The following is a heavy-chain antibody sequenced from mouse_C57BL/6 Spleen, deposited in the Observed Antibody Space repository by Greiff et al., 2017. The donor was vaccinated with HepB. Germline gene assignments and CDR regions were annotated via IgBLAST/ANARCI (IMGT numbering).Heavy chain of an antibody. Sequence: VQLQQPGAELVKPGASVKLSCKASGYTFTSYWMHWVKQRPGQGLEWIGMIHPNSGSTNYNEKFKSKATLTVDKSSSTAYMQLSSLTSEDSAVYYCARLCSSGTWFAYWGQGTLGTVSA. J-gene: IGHJ3*01. V-gene: IGHV1-64*01. D-gene: IGHD3-2*02. CDR1: GYTFTSYW. CDR2: IHPNSGST. CDR3: ARLCSSGTWFAY.